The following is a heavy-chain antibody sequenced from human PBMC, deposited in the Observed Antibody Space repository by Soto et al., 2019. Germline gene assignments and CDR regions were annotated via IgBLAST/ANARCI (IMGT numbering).Heavy chain of an antibody. CDR1: GFTFSSYW. Sequence: GGSLRLSCAASGFTFSSYWMHWVRQAPGKGLVWVSRINSDGSSTSYADSVKGRFTISRDNAKNTLYLQMNSLRAEDTAVYYCARAQYYYGSGPSTYYYGRDVWGQGTTVSVSS. CDR3: ARAQYYYGSGPSTYYYGRDV. V-gene: IGHV3-74*01. J-gene: IGHJ6*02. CDR2: INSDGSST. D-gene: IGHD3-10*01.